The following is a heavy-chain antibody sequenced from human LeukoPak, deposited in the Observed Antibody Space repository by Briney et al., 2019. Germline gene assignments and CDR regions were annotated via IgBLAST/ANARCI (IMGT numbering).Heavy chain of an antibody. CDR1: GFTLSCYE. CDR3: AKEGRWLDS. V-gene: IGHV3-48*03. J-gene: IGHJ4*02. CDR2: ISSSGSTI. Sequence: GGSLRLSCAASGFTLSCYEMNWVRQAPGKGLEWVSYISSSGSTIYYADSVKRRFTISRDNSKNTLYLQINSLRTEDTAVYFCAKEGRWLDSWGEGTLVTVSS. D-gene: IGHD4-23*01.